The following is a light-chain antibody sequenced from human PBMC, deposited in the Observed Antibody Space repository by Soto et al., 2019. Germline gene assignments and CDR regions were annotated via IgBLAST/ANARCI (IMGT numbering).Light chain of an antibody. Sequence: EIVLTQSPGTLSLSPRERATHSCRVSRSVSSGSLAWYQQTPGQAPRLLIYGASSRATGIPDRFSGSGSGTDFTLTISRLEPEDFAVYYCQQYGSSPITFGQGTRLEIK. CDR2: GAS. CDR3: QQYGSSPIT. J-gene: IGKJ5*01. V-gene: IGKV3-20*01. CDR1: RSVSSGS.